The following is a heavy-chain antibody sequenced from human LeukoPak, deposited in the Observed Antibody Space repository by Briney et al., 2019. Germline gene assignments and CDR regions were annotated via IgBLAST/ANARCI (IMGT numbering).Heavy chain of an antibody. CDR3: AKAPAYCSSTSCQFYYYYGMDV. V-gene: IGHV3-23*01. CDR1: GFTFSSYA. D-gene: IGHD2-2*01. Sequence: GGSLRLSCAASGFTFSSYAMSWVRQAPGKGLEWVSAISGSGGSTYYADSVKGRFTISRDNSKNTLYLQTNSLRAEDTAVYYCAKAPAYCSSTSCQFYYYYGMDVWGQGTTVTVSS. CDR2: ISGSGGST. J-gene: IGHJ6*02.